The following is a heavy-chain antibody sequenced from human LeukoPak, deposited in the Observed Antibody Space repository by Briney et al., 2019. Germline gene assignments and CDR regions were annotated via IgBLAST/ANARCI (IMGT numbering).Heavy chain of an antibody. Sequence: PSETLSLTCTVSGGSISSGGYYWSWIRQQPGKGLEWIGYIYYSGSTYYNPSLKSRVTISVDTSKNQFSLKLSSVTAADTAEYYCARYLWFGELSGWFDPWGQGTLVTVSS. V-gene: IGHV4-31*03. D-gene: IGHD3-10*01. CDR2: IYYSGST. CDR1: GGSISSGGYY. CDR3: ARYLWFGELSGWFDP. J-gene: IGHJ5*02.